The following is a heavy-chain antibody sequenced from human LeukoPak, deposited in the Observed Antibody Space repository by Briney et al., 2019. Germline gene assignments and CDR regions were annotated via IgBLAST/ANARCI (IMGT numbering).Heavy chain of an antibody. V-gene: IGHV3-53*01. Sequence: GGSLRLSCAASGFTFSSNSMSWVRQAPGKGLEWVSIIYSGGTTYYADSVKGRFTISRDNSKNTLYLQMNSLRAEDTAMYYCARDRGRTGYYYGMDVWGQGTTVTVSS. CDR2: IYSGGTT. CDR1: GFTFSSNS. J-gene: IGHJ6*02. CDR3: ARDRGRTGYYYGMDV. D-gene: IGHD3-10*01.